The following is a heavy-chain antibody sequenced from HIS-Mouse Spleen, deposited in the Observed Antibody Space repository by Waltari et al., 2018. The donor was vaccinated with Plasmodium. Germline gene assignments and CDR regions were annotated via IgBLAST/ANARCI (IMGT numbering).Heavy chain of an antibody. CDR2: ISPYNGNT. Sequence: QVQLVQSGAEVKKPGASVKVSCKASGYTFTNYGISWVRQAPGQGREWMGWISPYNGNTHVAQTRQGRVTMTTDTSTSTAYMELRSLRSDDTAVYYCARGSAGDAFDIWGQGTMVTVSS. CDR3: ARGSAGDAFDI. CDR1: GYTFTNYG. V-gene: IGHV1-18*01. D-gene: IGHD6-19*01. J-gene: IGHJ3*02.